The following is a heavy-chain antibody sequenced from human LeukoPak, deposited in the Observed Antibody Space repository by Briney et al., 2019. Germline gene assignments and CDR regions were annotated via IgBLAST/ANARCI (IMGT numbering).Heavy chain of an antibody. J-gene: IGHJ5*02. V-gene: IGHV1-69*13. CDR3: ARTQHMSSEGNDAWDNWFDP. D-gene: IGHD1-1*01. CDR2: IIPIFGTA. CDR1: GGTFSSYA. Sequence: GASVKVSCKASGGTFSSYAISWVRQAPGQGLEWMGGIIPIFGTANYAQKFQGRVTITADESTSTAYMELSSLRSEDTAVYYCARTQHMSSEGNDAWDNWFDPWGQGTLVTVSS.